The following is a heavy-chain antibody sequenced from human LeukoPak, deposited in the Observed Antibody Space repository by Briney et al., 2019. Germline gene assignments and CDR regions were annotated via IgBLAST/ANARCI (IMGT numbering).Heavy chain of an antibody. D-gene: IGHD3-9*01. Sequence: SETLSLTCAVYGGSITGYYWSWIRQTPGRGLEWVGEIHYSGATSYSPSLKSRATISTDTSKNQFSLRLSSVTAADTAVYYCARGNILTGYCFDFWGQGALATVSS. CDR2: IHYSGAT. CDR3: ARGNILTGYCFDF. CDR1: GGSITGYY. J-gene: IGHJ4*02. V-gene: IGHV4-34*01.